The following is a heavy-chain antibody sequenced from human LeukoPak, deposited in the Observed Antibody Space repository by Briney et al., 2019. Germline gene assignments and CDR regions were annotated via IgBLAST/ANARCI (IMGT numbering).Heavy chain of an antibody. D-gene: IGHD6-19*01. Sequence: SETLSLTCTVSGGSISSYYWGWIRQPPGKGLEWIGSIYYSGSTYYNPSLKSRVTISVDTSKNQLSLKLSSVTAADTAVYYCARVMRVAGTKDYFDYWGQGTLVTVSS. J-gene: IGHJ4*02. V-gene: IGHV4-39*07. CDR3: ARVMRVAGTKDYFDY. CDR2: IYYSGST. CDR1: GGSISSYY.